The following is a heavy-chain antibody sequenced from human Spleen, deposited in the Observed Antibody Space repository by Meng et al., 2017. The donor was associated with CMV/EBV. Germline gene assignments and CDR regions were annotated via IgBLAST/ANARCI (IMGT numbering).Heavy chain of an antibody. V-gene: IGHV4-31*03. J-gene: IGHJ4*02. CDR2: IYYSGST. D-gene: IGHD3-10*01. CDR1: GGSISSGGYY. Sequence: TCTVSGGSISSGGYYWSWIRQHPGKGLEWIGYIYYSGSTYYNPSIKSRVTISVDTSRNQFSLKLSSVTAADTAVYYCARVSVRWFGDYWGQGTLVTVSS. CDR3: ARVSVRWFGDY.